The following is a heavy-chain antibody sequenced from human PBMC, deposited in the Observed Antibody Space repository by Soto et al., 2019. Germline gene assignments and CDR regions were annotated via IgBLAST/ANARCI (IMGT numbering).Heavy chain of an antibody. J-gene: IGHJ4*02. V-gene: IGHV4-34*01. CDR1: GGSFSGYY. D-gene: IGHD6-13*01. CDR3: ARFPFDRSSWTNLRYFDY. CDR2: INQSGFT. Sequence: QVQLQQWGAGLLKPAETLSLTCAVYGGSFSGYYWTWIRQPPGKGLEWIGEINQSGFTNYNPSLESRVTMSVDTSKNQFSLRLSSVTAADTAVYYCARFPFDRSSWTNLRYFDYWGQGTLVTVSS.